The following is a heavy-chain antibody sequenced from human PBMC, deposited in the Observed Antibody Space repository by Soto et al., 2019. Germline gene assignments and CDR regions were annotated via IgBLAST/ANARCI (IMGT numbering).Heavy chain of an antibody. V-gene: IGHV3-23*01. D-gene: IGHD6-13*01. CDR1: GFTFSSYA. J-gene: IGHJ4*02. CDR2: ISGSGGST. CDR3: AKSPQGRSSSWYSWGYYFDY. Sequence: PGGSLRLSCAASGFTFSSYAMSWVRQAPGKGLEWVSAISGSGGSTYYADSVKGRFTISRDNSKNTLYLQMNSLRAEDTAVYYCAKSPQGRSSSWYSWGYYFDYWGQGTLVTVSS.